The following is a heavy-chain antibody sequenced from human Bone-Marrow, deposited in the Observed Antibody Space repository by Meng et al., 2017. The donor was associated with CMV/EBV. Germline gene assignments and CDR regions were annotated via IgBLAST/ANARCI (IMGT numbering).Heavy chain of an antibody. CDR3: ARDIGCSSTSCYSGGT. J-gene: IGHJ5*02. CDR2: INPSGGST. V-gene: IGHV1-46*01. D-gene: IGHD2-2*01. Sequence: ASVKVSCKASGGTFSSYYMHWVRQAPGQGLEWMGIINPSGGSTSYAQKFQGRVTMTRDTSTSTVYMELSSLRSEDTAVYYCARDIGCSSTSCYSGGTWGQGKRVNGAS. CDR1: GGTFSSYY.